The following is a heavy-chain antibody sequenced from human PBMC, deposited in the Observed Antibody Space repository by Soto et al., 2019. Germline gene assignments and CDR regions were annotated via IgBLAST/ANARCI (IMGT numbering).Heavy chain of an antibody. J-gene: IGHJ6*02. CDR2: FDPEDGET. CDR3: ATSYCTNGVCLASYYYYGMDV. V-gene: IGHV1-24*01. Sequence: SVKVSCKVSGYTLTELSMHWVRQAPGKGLEWMGGFDPEDGETIYAQKFQGRVTMTEDTSTDTAYMELSSLRSEDTAVYYCATSYCTNGVCLASYYYYGMDVWGQRTTVTVS. CDR1: GYTLTELS. D-gene: IGHD2-8*01.